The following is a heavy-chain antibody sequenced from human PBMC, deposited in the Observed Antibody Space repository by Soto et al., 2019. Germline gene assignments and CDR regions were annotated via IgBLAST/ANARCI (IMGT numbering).Heavy chain of an antibody. Sequence: QVQLVESGGGVVQPGRSLRLSCAASGFTFSAYTMHWVRQPPGKGLEWVAVISYDGNNERYTDPVKGRFTVSRDNSKSTLYLHMNSLISEDTAVYYSTRDGYSGRSDGFDIWGQGKMVTVSS. J-gene: IGHJ3*02. CDR1: GFTFSAYT. CDR3: TRDGYSGRSDGFDI. D-gene: IGHD1-26*01. CDR2: ISYDGNNE. V-gene: IGHV3-30-3*01.